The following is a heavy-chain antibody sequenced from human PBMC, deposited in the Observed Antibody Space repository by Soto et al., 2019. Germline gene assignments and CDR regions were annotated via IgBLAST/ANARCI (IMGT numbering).Heavy chain of an antibody. D-gene: IGHD3-16*02. Sequence: QITLKESGPTLVKPTQTLTLTCSFSGFSLSISGESVGWIRQPPGEALEWLGLIFWDDDARFSPTLKNSLTITKDSCKNQVVLKMTDVQPVDTATYDCAHTSDWRYYFGYWGLGTVVTVSS. CDR2: IFWDDDA. V-gene: IGHV2-5*02. J-gene: IGHJ4*02. CDR3: AHTSDWRYYFGY. CDR1: GFSLSISGES.